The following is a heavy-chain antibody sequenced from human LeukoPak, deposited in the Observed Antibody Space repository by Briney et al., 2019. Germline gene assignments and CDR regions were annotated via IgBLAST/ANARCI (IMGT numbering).Heavy chain of an antibody. Sequence: GGSLRLSCAASGFTFSNYWMHWVRHAPGKGRVWGSRINPDGSSTTYADSVKGRFTVSRDNAKNTLYLQMNSLRAEDTAVYYCARVPRNYYGSGSALDYWGQGTRVTVSA. CDR3: ARVPRNYYGSGSALDY. CDR1: GFTFSNYW. CDR2: INPDGSST. D-gene: IGHD3-10*01. J-gene: IGHJ4*02. V-gene: IGHV3-74*03.